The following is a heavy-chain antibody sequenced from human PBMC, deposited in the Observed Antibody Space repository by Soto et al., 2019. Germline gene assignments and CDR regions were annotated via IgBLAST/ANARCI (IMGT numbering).Heavy chain of an antibody. Sequence: SGTLFATFAVHCGAFNGFYWGWVRQAPREGLEWIGEINHSGSTNYNPSLKSRVTISEDTSKNQFSLNLSSVTAADTAVYYCARRYFDWTHSWFDAWGQGILVTVSS. D-gene: IGHD3-9*01. J-gene: IGHJ5*02. CDR2: INHSGST. V-gene: IGHV4-34*01. CDR3: ARRYFDWTHSWFDA. CDR1: CGAFNGFY.